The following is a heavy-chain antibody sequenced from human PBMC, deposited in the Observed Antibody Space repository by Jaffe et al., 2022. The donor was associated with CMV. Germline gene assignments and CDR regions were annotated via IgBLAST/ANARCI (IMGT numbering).Heavy chain of an antibody. CDR2: IFHTGST. Sequence: QVQLEESGPGLVKPSETLSLTCTVSGGSISDHYWTWVRQPPGKGLEWIGYIFHTGSTSYDPSLQSRVTMSLDTSKNQFSLRLTSVTAADTAVYYCARHAVQLVDGRGYYFYFLDVWGKGTTVTVSS. D-gene: IGHD6-6*01. V-gene: IGHV4-59*08. J-gene: IGHJ6*03. CDR1: GGSISDHY. CDR3: ARHAVQLVDGRGYYFYFLDV.